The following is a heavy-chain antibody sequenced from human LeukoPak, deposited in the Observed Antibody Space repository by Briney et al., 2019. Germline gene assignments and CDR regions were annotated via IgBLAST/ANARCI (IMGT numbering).Heavy chain of an antibody. V-gene: IGHV3-33*06. J-gene: IGHJ3*02. Sequence: GGSLRLXCAASGFTFSSYGMHWVRQAPGKGLEWVAVIWYDGSNKYYADSAKGRFTISRDNSKNTLYLQMNSLRAEDTAVYYCAKDPGAFDIWGQGTMVTVSS. CDR1: GFTFSSYG. CDR3: AKDPGAFDI. CDR2: IWYDGSNK.